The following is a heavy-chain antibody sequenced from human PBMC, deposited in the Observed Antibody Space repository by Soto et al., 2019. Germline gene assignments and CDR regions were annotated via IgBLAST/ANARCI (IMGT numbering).Heavy chain of an antibody. CDR2: IYSGGST. J-gene: IGHJ2*01. CDR3: ARDYYGGNSRYFDL. Sequence: EVQLVESGGGLVQPGGSLRLSCAASGFTVSSHYMSWVRQAPGKGLEWVSVIYSGGSTYYTDSVKGRFTISRDNSKNTPFLQMNSLSAEDTAVYYCARDYYGGNSRYFDLWGRGTLVTVSS. CDR1: GFTVSSHY. V-gene: IGHV3-66*01. D-gene: IGHD2-21*02.